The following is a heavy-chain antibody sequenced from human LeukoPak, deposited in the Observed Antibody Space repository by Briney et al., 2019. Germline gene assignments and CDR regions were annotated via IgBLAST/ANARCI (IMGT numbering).Heavy chain of an antibody. CDR1: GFTFSIYA. D-gene: IGHD4-11*01. Sequence: PGGSLRLSCAASGFTFSIYAMSWVRQAPGKGREGVSDISGSGGSTYYADSVKGRFTISRDNSKNTLYLQMNSLRAEDTAVYYCAGGRHATVTGSPDYFDYWGQGTLVTVSS. CDR2: ISGSGGST. CDR3: AGGRHATVTGSPDYFDY. V-gene: IGHV3-23*01. J-gene: IGHJ4*02.